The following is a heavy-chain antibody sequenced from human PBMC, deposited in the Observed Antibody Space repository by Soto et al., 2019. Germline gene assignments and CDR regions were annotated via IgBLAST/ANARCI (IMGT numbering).Heavy chain of an antibody. V-gene: IGHV1-8*01. CDR1: GYTFTSYD. J-gene: IGHJ3*02. CDR2: MNPNSGNT. CDR3: ARGLGRYCSGGSCYSYDAFDI. Sequence: GASVKVSCKASGYTFTSYDFNWVRQATGQGLEWMGWMNPNSGNTGYAQKFQGRVTMTRNTSISTAYMELSSLRSEDTAVYYCARGLGRYCSGGSCYSYDAFDIWGQGTMVTVSS. D-gene: IGHD2-15*01.